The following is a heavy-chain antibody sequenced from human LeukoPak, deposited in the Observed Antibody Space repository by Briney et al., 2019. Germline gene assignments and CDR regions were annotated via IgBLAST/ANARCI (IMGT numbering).Heavy chain of an antibody. D-gene: IGHD4-17*01. CDR1: GYSFTTYW. J-gene: IGHJ3*02. CDR2: IYPGDSDT. Sequence: GESLKISCKGSGYSFTTYWIGWVRQMPGRGLEWMGIIYPGDSDTRYSPSFQGQVTISADKSISTAYLQWGSLKASDTAMYYCARLSATGAFDIWGQGTMVTVSS. CDR3: ARLSATGAFDI. V-gene: IGHV5-51*01.